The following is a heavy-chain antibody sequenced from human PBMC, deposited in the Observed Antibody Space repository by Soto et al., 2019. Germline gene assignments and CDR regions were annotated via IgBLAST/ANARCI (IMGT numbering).Heavy chain of an antibody. CDR1: GGSISSYY. J-gene: IGHJ4*02. V-gene: IGHV4-59*08. D-gene: IGHD1-26*01. Sequence: SETLSLTCTVSGGSISSYYWSWIRQPPGKGLEWIVYFSYSGATVYNPSLKSRVTISIDTSKNQFSLKLSSVTAADTAVYYCARRDGTYGNFDYWGQGTLVTVSS. CDR2: FSYSGAT. CDR3: ARRDGTYGNFDY.